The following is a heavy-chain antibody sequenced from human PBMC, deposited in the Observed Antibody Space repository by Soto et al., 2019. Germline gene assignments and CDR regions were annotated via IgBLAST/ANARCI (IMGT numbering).Heavy chain of an antibody. CDR3: ARSDGRY. CDR2: IYYSGST. J-gene: IGHJ4*02. V-gene: IGHV4-59*01. CDR1: GGSISSSC. Sequence: SQTLSITCTVSGGSISSSCWSWIRQPPGKGLEWIGYIYYSGSTNYNPSLKSRVTISVDTSKNQFSLKLSSVTAADTAVYYCARSDGRYWGQGTLVTVSS.